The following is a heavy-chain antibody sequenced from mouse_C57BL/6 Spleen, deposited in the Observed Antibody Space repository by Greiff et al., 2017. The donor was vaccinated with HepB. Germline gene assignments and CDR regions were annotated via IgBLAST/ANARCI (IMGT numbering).Heavy chain of an antibody. Sequence: QVTLKVSGPGILQPSQTLSLTCSFSGFSLSTFGMGVGWIRQPSGKGLEWLAHIWWDDDKYYNPALKSRLTISKDTSKNQVFLKIANVDTADTATYYCARMPNYGTLYYYAMDYWGQGTSVTVSS. V-gene: IGHV8-8*01. CDR1: GFSLSTFGMG. CDR2: IWWDDDK. D-gene: IGHD1-1*01. J-gene: IGHJ4*01. CDR3: ARMPNYGTLYYYAMDY.